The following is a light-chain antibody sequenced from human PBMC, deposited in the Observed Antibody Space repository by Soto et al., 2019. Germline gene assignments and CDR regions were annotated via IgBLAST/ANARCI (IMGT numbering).Light chain of an antibody. CDR1: SSDVGGYNY. CDR3: SSYTSGSTFYV. CDR2: DVS. Sequence: QFALTQPASVSGSPGQSVTISCTGTSSDVGGYNYVSWYQQHPGKAPKLMIYDVSYRPSGVSIRFSGSKSGNTASLTISGLQAEDEADYYCSSYTSGSTFYVFGTGTKLTVL. V-gene: IGLV2-14*03. J-gene: IGLJ1*01.